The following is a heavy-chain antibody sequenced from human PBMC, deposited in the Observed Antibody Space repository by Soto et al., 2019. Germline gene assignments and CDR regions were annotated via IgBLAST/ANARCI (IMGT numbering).Heavy chain of an antibody. V-gene: IGHV1-69*01. CDR2: IIPIFGTA. J-gene: IGHJ4*02. D-gene: IGHD5-18*01. Sequence: QVQLVQSGAEVKKPGSSVKVSCKASGGTFSSYAISWVRQAPGQGLEWMGGIIPIFGTANYAQKFQGRVTITADESTSTAYRELSSLRSEDTAVYYCARATFRKGYSPPYYFDYWGQGTLVTVSS. CDR1: GGTFSSYA. CDR3: ARATFRKGYSPPYYFDY.